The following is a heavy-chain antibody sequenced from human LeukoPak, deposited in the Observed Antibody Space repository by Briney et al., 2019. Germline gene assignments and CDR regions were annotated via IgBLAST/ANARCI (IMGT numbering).Heavy chain of an antibody. V-gene: IGHV5-51*01. CDR1: GYSFTSYW. J-gene: IGHJ4*02. D-gene: IGHD1-1*01. CDR3: ARQVHYKLDY. CDR2: IYPGDSDT. Sequence: GASLKISCKGSGYSFTSYWIGWVRPLPGKGLEWMGIIYPGDSDTRYSPSFQGQVTISADNSISTAYLQWSSLKASDTAMYYCARQVHYKLDYWGQGTLVTVSS.